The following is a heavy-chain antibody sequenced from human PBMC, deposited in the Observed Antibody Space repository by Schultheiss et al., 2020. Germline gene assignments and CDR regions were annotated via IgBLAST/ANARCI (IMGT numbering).Heavy chain of an antibody. D-gene: IGHD2-2*02. Sequence: GGSLRLSCAASGFTFSDYYMSWIRQASGKGLEWVSAISGSGGSTYYADSVKGRFTISRDNSKNTLYLQMNSLRAEDTAVYYCAKDLPVVPAAIDYGMDVWGKGTTVTGSS. CDR3: AKDLPVVPAAIDYGMDV. CDR1: GFTFSDYY. J-gene: IGHJ6*04. CDR2: ISGSGGST. V-gene: IGHV3-23*01.